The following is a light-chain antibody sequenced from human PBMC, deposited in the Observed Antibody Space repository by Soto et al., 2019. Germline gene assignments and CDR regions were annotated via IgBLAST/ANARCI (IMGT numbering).Light chain of an antibody. V-gene: IGLV2-8*01. CDR3: SSYTGSNKE. Sequence: QLVLTQPPSASGSPGQSVTISCTGTSSDVGGYNYVSWYQQHPGKAPKLMIYEVNKRPSGVPDRFSGSKSGNTASLTVSGLQAEDEADYYCSSYTGSNKEFGVGTKLTVL. CDR2: EVN. CDR1: SSDVGGYNY. J-gene: IGLJ2*01.